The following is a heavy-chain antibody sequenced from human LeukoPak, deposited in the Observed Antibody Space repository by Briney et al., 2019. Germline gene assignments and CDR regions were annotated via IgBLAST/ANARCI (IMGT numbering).Heavy chain of an antibody. J-gene: IGHJ4*02. Sequence: SETLSLTCTVSGGSISSGSYYWSWIRQPAGKGLEWIGRIYTSGSTNYNPSLKSRVTISVDKSKNQFSLKLSSVTAADTAVYYCATEVGTTVTREFDYWGQGTLVTVSS. D-gene: IGHD4-17*01. CDR1: GGSISSGSYY. V-gene: IGHV4-61*02. CDR2: IYTSGST. CDR3: ATEVGTTVTREFDY.